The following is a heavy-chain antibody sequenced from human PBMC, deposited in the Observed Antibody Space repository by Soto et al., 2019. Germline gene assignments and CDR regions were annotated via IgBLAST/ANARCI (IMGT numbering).Heavy chain of an antibody. Sequence: ETLSLTCTVSGGSISSYYWSWIRQPPGKGLEWIGYIYYSGSTNYNPSFKSRVTISVDTSKNQFSLKLSSVTAADTAVYYCARDRGRYGMDVWGQGTTVTVSS. D-gene: IGHD3-10*01. CDR2: IYYSGST. V-gene: IGHV4-59*01. J-gene: IGHJ6*02. CDR3: ARDRGRYGMDV. CDR1: GGSISSYY.